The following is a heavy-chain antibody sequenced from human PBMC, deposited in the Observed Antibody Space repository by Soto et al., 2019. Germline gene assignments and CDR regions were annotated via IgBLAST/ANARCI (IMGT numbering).Heavy chain of an antibody. V-gene: IGHV1-69*02. CDR1: GGTFSSYT. CDR2: IIPILGIA. J-gene: IGHJ6*02. CDR3: ARRWGYMVRGVIHDGMDV. D-gene: IGHD3-10*01. Sequence: QVQLVQSGAEVKKPGSSVKVSCKASGGTFSSYTISWVRQAPGQGLEWMGRIIPILGIANYAQKFQGRVTITADKSTSTAYMELSSLRSEDTAVYYCARRWGYMVRGVIHDGMDVWGQGTTVTVSS.